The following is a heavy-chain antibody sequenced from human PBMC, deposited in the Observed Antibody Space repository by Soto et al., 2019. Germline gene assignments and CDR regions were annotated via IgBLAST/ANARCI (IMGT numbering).Heavy chain of an antibody. V-gene: IGHV3-33*01. Sequence: GGSLRLSCAASGFTFSSYGMHWVRQAPGKGLEWVAVIWYDGSNKYYADSVKGRFTISRDNSKNTLYLQMNSLRAEDTAVYYCAREGSSSSLGYWGQGTLVTVS. CDR3: AREGSSSSLGY. J-gene: IGHJ4*02. CDR1: GFTFSSYG. D-gene: IGHD6-6*01. CDR2: IWYDGSNK.